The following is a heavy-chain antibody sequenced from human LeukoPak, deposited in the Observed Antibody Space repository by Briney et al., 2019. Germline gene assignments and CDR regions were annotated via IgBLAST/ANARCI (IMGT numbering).Heavy chain of an antibody. CDR2: ISGSGGST. CDR1: GFTFSSYA. V-gene: IGHV3-23*01. D-gene: IGHD3-10*01. J-gene: IGHJ6*02. Sequence: PGGPLRLSCAASGFTFSSYAMSWVRQAPGKGLEWVSAISGSGGSTYYADSVKGRFTISRDNSKNTLYLQMNSLRAEDTAVYYCAKGYYYGSGSYYPFDVWGQGTTVTVSS. CDR3: AKGYYYGSGSYYPFDV.